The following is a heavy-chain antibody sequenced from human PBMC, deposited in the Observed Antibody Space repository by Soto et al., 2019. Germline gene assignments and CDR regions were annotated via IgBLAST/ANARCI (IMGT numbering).Heavy chain of an antibody. CDR2: IYWDDDK. CDR1: GFSLSTSGVG. Sequence: QITLKESGPTLMKPTQTLTLTCTFSGFSLSTSGVGVGWIRQPPGKALEWLALIYWDDDKRYSPSLKSRVTITKDTSKNQVVLIMTNMDPVDTPTYYCAHSSVTMVRGITPFDPWGQGTLVTVSS. D-gene: IGHD3-10*01. CDR3: AHSSVTMVRGITPFDP. J-gene: IGHJ5*02. V-gene: IGHV2-5*02.